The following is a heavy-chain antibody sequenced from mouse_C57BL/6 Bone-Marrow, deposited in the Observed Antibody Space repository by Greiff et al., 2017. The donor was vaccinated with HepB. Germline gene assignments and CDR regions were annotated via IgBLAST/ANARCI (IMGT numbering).Heavy chain of an antibody. Sequence: EVQRVESGGGLVKPGGSLKLSCAASGFTFSSYAMSWVRQTPEKRLEWVATISDGGSYTYYPDNVKGRFTISRDNAKNNLYLQMSHLKSEDTAMYYCASIYYDYDGGLLRYFDVWGTGTTVTVSS. V-gene: IGHV5-4*01. CDR2: ISDGGSYT. CDR3: ASIYYDYDGGLLRYFDV. CDR1: GFTFSSYA. D-gene: IGHD2-4*01. J-gene: IGHJ1*03.